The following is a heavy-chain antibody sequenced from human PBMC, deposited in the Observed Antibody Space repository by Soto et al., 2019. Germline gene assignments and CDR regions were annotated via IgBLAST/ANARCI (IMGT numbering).Heavy chain of an antibody. Sequence: QVQLVESGGGVVQPGRSLRLSCAASGFTFSSYGMHWVRQAPGKGLEWVAVISYDGSNKYYADSVKGRFTISRDNSKNTQYLEMDSLRADDTAVYYCGKGGCSSTSCYGIYYGMDVWGQGTTVTVSS. CDR1: GFTFSSYG. J-gene: IGHJ6*02. CDR3: GKGGCSSTSCYGIYYGMDV. CDR2: ISYDGSNK. V-gene: IGHV3-30*18. D-gene: IGHD2-2*01.